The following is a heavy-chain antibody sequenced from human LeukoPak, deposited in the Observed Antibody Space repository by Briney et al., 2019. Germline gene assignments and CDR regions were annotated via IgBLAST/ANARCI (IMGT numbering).Heavy chain of an antibody. Sequence: PSETLSLTCSVSGGSISSSSSYWGWIRQPPGKGLEGFGSIYYSGSSFDNPALKSRVTISVDTSKNQFSLKLSSVTAADTAVYYCARHRSGWLQSSFDYWGQGTLVTVSS. CDR1: GGSISSSSSY. CDR3: ARHRSGWLQSSFDY. D-gene: IGHD5-24*01. V-gene: IGHV4-39*01. J-gene: IGHJ4*02. CDR2: IYYSGSS.